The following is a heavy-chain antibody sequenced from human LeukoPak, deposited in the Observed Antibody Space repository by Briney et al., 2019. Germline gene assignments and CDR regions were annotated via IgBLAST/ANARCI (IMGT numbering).Heavy chain of an antibody. V-gene: IGHV5-51*01. J-gene: IGHJ4*02. D-gene: IGHD5-18*01. CDR3: ARHPPGGYSKGGFDY. CDR1: GYSFSTYW. CDR2: IYPGDSDT. Sequence: GESLNTSCQGSGYSFSTYWIGGVRQMPGKGLRWIGIIYPGDSDTSYSTSFQGQVTISANTTITPFHMQCSGLKASDTAMYYCARHPPGGYSKGGFDYWGQGTLVTVSS.